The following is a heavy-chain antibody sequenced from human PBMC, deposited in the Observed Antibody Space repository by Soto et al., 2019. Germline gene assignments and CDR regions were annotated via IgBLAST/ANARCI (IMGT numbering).Heavy chain of an antibody. D-gene: IGHD1-26*01. CDR3: ASGEHGIVGSIRSYRMDV. J-gene: IGHJ6*02. CDR2: IYSGGST. CDR1: GFTVSSNY. Sequence: GGSLRLSCAASGFTVSSNYMSWVRQAPGKGLEWVSVIYSGGSTYYADSVKGRFTISRDNSKNTLYLQMNSLRAEDTAVSYCASGEHGIVGSIRSYRMDVWGQGTTVTVSS. V-gene: IGHV3-53*01.